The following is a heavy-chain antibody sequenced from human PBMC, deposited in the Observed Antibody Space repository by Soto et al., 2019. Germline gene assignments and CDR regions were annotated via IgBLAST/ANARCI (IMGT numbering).Heavy chain of an antibody. Sequence: EVQLLESGGDLKQPGGSLRLSCVASGLTFGSRAMSWVRQAPGEGLQWVSTITDTGGDAKYADSERGRFVISRDNSKKTLYLQITSLTAEDSAMYFCARGSTDSYPGSRIFDFWGRGTLVTVSS. CDR3: ARGSTDSYPGSRIFDF. V-gene: IGHV3-23*01. D-gene: IGHD3-10*01. J-gene: IGHJ4*02. CDR2: ITDTGGDA. CDR1: GLTFGSRA.